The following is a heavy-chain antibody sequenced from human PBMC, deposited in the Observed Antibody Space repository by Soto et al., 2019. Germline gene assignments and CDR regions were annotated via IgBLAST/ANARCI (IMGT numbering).Heavy chain of an antibody. J-gene: IGHJ4*02. Sequence: GGSLKISCKGSGYSFTSYWIGWVRQRPGKGLEWMGIIYPGDSDTEYSPSFQGQVTISANKSISTAYLQWRSLKASDTAMYYCARLRPGCSSTSCLGFFDYWGQGTLVTVSS. D-gene: IGHD2-2*01. V-gene: IGHV5-51*01. CDR2: IYPGDSDT. CDR1: GYSFTSYW. CDR3: ARLRPGCSSTSCLGFFDY.